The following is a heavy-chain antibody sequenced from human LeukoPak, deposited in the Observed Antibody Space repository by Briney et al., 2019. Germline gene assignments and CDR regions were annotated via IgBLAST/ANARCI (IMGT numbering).Heavy chain of an antibody. CDR2: INPSGGST. V-gene: IGHV1-46*01. CDR1: GYTFTSYY. J-gene: IGHJ4*02. D-gene: IGHD3-22*01. Sequence: ASVKVSCRASGYTFTSYYMHWVRQAPGQGLEWMGIINPSGGSTSYAQKFQGRVTMTRDMSTSTAYMELRSLRSDDTAVYYCARGSDYYDSSGRIGYYFDYWGQGTLVTVSS. CDR3: ARGSDYYDSSGRIGYYFDY.